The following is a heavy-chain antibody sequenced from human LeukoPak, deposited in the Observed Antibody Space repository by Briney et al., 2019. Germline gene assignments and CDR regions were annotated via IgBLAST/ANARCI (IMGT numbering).Heavy chain of an antibody. CDR2: IYPADSDT. Sequence: GESLKISCKASGYIFTAYWIAWVRQMPGKGLDWMGIIYPADSDTRYSTSFQGQVTISADKSISTDYVQWSSLKASDTAMYYCARGGIGGAPKSGWFDPWGQGTLVTVSS. D-gene: IGHD1-26*01. V-gene: IGHV5-51*01. CDR1: GYIFTAYW. J-gene: IGHJ5*02. CDR3: ARGGIGGAPKSGWFDP.